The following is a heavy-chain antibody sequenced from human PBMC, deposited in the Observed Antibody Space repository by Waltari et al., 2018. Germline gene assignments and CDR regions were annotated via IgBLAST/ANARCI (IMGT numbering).Heavy chain of an antibody. CDR1: GYAFSNYF. CDR3: ARLPHWEPFDS. Sequence: QGQLVQSGAEMKRPGASVKVSGQASGYAFSNYFLHWVRQAPVQGLEWMGWISPASGATKSPQNFKGRVTLTSDTALNTAYLELTGLTPDDTAVYYCARLPHWEPFDSWGQGTLVTVAS. V-gene: IGHV1-2*02. D-gene: IGHD1-26*01. CDR2: ISPASGAT. J-gene: IGHJ4*02.